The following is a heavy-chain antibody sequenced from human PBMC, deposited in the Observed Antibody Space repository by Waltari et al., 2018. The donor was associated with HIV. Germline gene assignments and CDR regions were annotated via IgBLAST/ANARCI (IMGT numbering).Heavy chain of an antibody. CDR3: AADPGLELFH. J-gene: IGHJ4*02. Sequence: QMQLVQSGPQVKKPGTSVKVSCKASGFTFTTSAVQWVRQTRGQRLEWIGWIVVGRGETNYAQKFQGRVTITRDMSTSTAYMELSSLRSEDTAVYYCAADPGLELFHWGQGTLLTVSS. CDR2: IVVGRGET. CDR1: GFTFTTSA. V-gene: IGHV1-58*01. D-gene: IGHD1-7*01.